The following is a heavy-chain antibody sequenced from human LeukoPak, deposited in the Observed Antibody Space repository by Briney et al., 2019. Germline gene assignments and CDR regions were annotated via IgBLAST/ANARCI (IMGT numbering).Heavy chain of an antibody. CDR2: IDFRGTT. CDR3: ARHSTAHNYGHAPFDY. J-gene: IGHJ4*02. Sequence: PSETLSLTCTVSGGSISSSRYYWGWIRQPPGKGLEWIGSIDFRGTTYYNPSLRSRVTMSADTSKNQFSLKLNSVTAADTAVFYCARHSTAHNYGHAPFDYWGLGTLVTVSS. V-gene: IGHV4-39*01. D-gene: IGHD5-24*01. CDR1: GGSISSSRYY.